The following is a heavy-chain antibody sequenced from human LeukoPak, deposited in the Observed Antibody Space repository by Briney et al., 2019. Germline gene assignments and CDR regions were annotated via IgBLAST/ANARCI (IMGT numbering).Heavy chain of an antibody. J-gene: IGHJ4*02. Sequence: ASVKASCKASGYTFTSYGISWVRQAPGQGLEWMGWISAYNGNTNYAQKLQGRVTMTTDTSTSTAYMELRSLRSDDTAVYYCARATSVRPLVLTAVWGSYRQWYFDYWGQGTLVTVSS. CDR3: ARATSVRPLVLTAVWGSYRQWYFDY. D-gene: IGHD3-16*02. CDR2: ISAYNGNT. V-gene: IGHV1-18*01. CDR1: GYTFTSYG.